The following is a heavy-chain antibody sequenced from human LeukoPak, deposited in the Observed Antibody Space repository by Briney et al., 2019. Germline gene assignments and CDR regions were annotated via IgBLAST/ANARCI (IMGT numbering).Heavy chain of an antibody. Sequence: PGGSLRLSCAASGFTFSFYEMNWVRQAPGKGLEWVSYISGSGSPIYYADSVKGRFTISRDNSKNTPYLQMNSLRAEDTAVYYCARDQAIPAYYFDYWGQGTLVTVSS. J-gene: IGHJ4*02. CDR1: GFTFSFYE. D-gene: IGHD2-21*01. CDR2: ISGSGSPI. CDR3: ARDQAIPAYYFDY. V-gene: IGHV3-48*03.